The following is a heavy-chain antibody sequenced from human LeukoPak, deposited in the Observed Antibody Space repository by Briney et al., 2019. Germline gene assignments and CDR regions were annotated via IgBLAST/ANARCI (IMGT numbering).Heavy chain of an antibody. Sequence: PGGSLRLSCAASGFTFSSYEMNWVRQAPGKGLEWVSYISGSGSTIYYANSVKVRFTISRDNAKNSLYLQMNSLRAEDTAVYYCARVALSSSGWPYYFDYWGQGTLVTVSS. CDR3: ARVALSSSGWPYYFDY. D-gene: IGHD6-19*01. CDR1: GFTFSSYE. J-gene: IGHJ4*02. CDR2: ISGSGSTI. V-gene: IGHV3-48*03.